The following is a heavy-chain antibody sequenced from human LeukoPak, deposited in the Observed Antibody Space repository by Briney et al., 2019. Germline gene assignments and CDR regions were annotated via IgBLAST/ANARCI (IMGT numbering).Heavy chain of an antibody. Sequence: GGSLRLSCAASGFTFSDYRMNWVRQAPGKVLEWISYISNDLSTIHYAASVKGRFTISRDNAKKSLDLQMNSLRVDDTAVYYCARGELGGIVPDGGFDIWGQGTVITVSS. CDR3: ARGELGGIVPDGGFDI. J-gene: IGHJ3*02. V-gene: IGHV3-48*04. D-gene: IGHD4-23*01. CDR2: ISNDLSTI. CDR1: GFTFSDYR.